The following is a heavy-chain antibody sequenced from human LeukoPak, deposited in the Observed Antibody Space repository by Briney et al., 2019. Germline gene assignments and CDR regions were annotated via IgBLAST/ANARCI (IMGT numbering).Heavy chain of an antibody. CDR3: ARTGIVVVPAAQTSYFDY. CDR2: IYYSGST. V-gene: IGHV4-31*03. Sequence: SETLSLTCTVSGGSISSGGYYWSWIRQRPGKGLEWIGYIYYSGSTYYNPSLKSRVTISVDTSKNQFSLKLSSVTAADTAVYYCARTGIVVVPAAQTSYFDYWGQGTLVTVSS. CDR1: GGSISSGGYY. D-gene: IGHD2-2*01. J-gene: IGHJ4*02.